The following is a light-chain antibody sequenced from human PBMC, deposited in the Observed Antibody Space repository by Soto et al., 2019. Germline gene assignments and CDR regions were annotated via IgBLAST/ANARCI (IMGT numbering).Light chain of an antibody. Sequence: HSVLTQPASVSGSPGQSITISCTGTSSDVGGYNYVSWYQQHPGKAPKLMIYEVSNRPSGVSNRFSGSKSGNTASLTISGLQAEDEADYYCSSYTSSSTLVFGTGTQLTVL. V-gene: IGLV2-14*01. CDR1: SSDVGGYNY. CDR2: EVS. CDR3: SSYTSSSTLV. J-gene: IGLJ7*01.